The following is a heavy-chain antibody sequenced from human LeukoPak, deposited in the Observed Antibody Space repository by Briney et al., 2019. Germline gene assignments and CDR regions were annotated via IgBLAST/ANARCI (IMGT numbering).Heavy chain of an antibody. CDR3: ARHTPLVLLWFGESVDAFDI. V-gene: IGHV4-34*01. Sequence: PSETLSLTCAVYGGSFSGYYWSWIRQPPGKGLEWIGEINHSGSTNYNPSLKSRVTISVDTSKNQFSLKLSSVTAVDTAVYYCARHTPLVLLWFGESVDAFDIWGQGTMVTVSS. D-gene: IGHD3-10*01. CDR2: INHSGST. J-gene: IGHJ3*02. CDR1: GGSFSGYY.